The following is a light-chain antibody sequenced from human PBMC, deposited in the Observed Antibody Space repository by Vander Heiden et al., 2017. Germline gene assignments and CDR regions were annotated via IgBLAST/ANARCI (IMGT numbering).Light chain of an antibody. CDR2: GNS. V-gene: IGLV1-40*01. J-gene: IGLJ2*01. Sequence: QSVLTQPPSVSGAPGQRVTISCTGSSSNIGAGYDVHWYQQLPGTAPKLLIYGNSNRPSGVPDRFSGSKSGTSASLATTGLQAEDEADYYCQSYDSSLSGSVFGGGTKLTV. CDR1: SSNIGAGYD. CDR3: QSYDSSLSGSV.